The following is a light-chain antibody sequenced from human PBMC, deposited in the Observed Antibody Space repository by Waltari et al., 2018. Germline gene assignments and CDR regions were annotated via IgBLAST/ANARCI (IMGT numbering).Light chain of an antibody. CDR3: AAWDDSLSGYVV. J-gene: IGLJ2*01. CDR1: TSHLALPS. V-gene: IGLV1-47*01. Sequence: QSLLTQPPSASAPPAQRLTIPFSGRTSHLALPSVYWSQQLPGTAPKLLIYRNNQRPAGVPDRFSGSKSGTSASLAISGLRSEDEADYYCAAWDDSLSGYVVFGGGTKLTVL. CDR2: RNN.